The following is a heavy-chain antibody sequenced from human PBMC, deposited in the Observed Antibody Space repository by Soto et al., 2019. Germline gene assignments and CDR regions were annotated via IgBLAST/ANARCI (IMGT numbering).Heavy chain of an antibody. CDR2: MSGSSSTT. V-gene: IGHV3-23*01. Sequence: EVRLLESGGGLVKPGGSLRLSCATSGLTFSNYAMSWVRQAPGGGLGWVSSMSGSSSTTYYADSVRGRFTISRDRSKNTLYLQMSRLRAEDTALYYCAKNQERELPRVIDFWGQGTLVTVSS. J-gene: IGHJ4*02. CDR3: AKNQERELPRVIDF. D-gene: IGHD1-7*01. CDR1: GLTFSNYA.